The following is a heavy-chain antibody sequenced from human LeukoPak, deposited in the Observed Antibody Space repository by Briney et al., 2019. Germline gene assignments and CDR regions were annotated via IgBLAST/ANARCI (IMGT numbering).Heavy chain of an antibody. CDR2: VYSGGST. D-gene: IGHD1-1*01. V-gene: IGHV3-66*01. J-gene: IGHJ5*02. CDR1: GFTVSSNY. CDR3: ARDVGSTTNWFDP. Sequence: GGSLRLSCAASGFTVSSNYMSWVRQAPGKGLEWVSVVYSGGSTYYADSVKGRFTISRDNSKNTLYLQMNRLRVEDTAVYYCARDVGSTTNWFDPWGQGTLVTVSS.